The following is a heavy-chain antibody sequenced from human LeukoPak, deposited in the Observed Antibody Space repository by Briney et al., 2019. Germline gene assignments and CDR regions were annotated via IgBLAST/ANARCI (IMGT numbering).Heavy chain of an antibody. CDR2: IYYSGST. J-gene: IGHJ4*02. CDR1: GGSISSYY. Sequence: SETLSLTCTVPGGSISSYYWSWLRQPPGKGLEGIGYIYYSGSTNYNPSLKSRVTISVDTSKNQFSLKLSSVTAADTAVYYCAGARRGYSYGFFDYWGQGTLVTVSS. CDR3: AGARRGYSYGFFDY. V-gene: IGHV4-59*01. D-gene: IGHD5-18*01.